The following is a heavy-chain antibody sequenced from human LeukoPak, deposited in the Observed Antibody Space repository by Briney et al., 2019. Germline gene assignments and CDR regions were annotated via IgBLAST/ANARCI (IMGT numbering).Heavy chain of an antibody. Sequence: GGSLRLSCAASGFTFDGYAMHWVRQAPGKGLEWVSLISWDGSSTYYADSVKGRFTISRDNSKNSLYLQMNSLRGEDTALYFCAKGRGFYCGGDCYLDYWGQGTRVTVSS. CDR2: ISWDGSST. CDR3: AKGRGFYCGGDCYLDY. D-gene: IGHD2-21*02. CDR1: GFTFDGYA. V-gene: IGHV3-43D*03. J-gene: IGHJ4*02.